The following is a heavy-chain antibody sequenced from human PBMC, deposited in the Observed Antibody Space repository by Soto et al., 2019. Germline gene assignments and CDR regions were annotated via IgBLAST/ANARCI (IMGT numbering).Heavy chain of an antibody. V-gene: IGHV3-11*01. CDR1: GFTFSDYY. Sequence: PGGSLRLSCAASGFTFSDYYMSWIRQAPGKGLEWVSYISSSGSTIYYADSVKGRFTISRDNAKNSLYLQMNSLRAEDTAVYYCARDGAFGRREAHDYYYYGMDVWGQGTTVTVSS. CDR2: ISSSGSTI. CDR3: ARDGAFGRREAHDYYYYGMDV. D-gene: IGHD1-1*01. J-gene: IGHJ6*02.